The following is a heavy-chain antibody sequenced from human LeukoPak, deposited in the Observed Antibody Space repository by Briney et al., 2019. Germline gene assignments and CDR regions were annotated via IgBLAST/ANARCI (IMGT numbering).Heavy chain of an antibody. Sequence: ASVKVSCKASGYTFTAYHMHWVRQAPGQGLEWMGRINPNSGDTNYAQKFQGRVTMTRDTSISTAYMELSRLRSDDTAVYYCARDYCSSTSCLFDYWGQGTLVTVSS. CDR3: ARDYCSSTSCLFDY. V-gene: IGHV1-2*06. J-gene: IGHJ4*02. D-gene: IGHD2-2*01. CDR2: INPNSGDT. CDR1: GYTFTAYH.